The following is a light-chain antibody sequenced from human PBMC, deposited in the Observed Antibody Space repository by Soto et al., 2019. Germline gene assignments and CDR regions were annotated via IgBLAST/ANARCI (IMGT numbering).Light chain of an antibody. J-gene: IGKJ1*01. Sequence: EIVRPQYPATLSVSPGERATLSCRASQSVNSNLAWYQQKPGQAPRLLIYGASSRATGIPDRFSGSGSGTDFTLTISRLEPEDFAVYYCQQYGSSPWTFGQGTKVDI. V-gene: IGKV3-20*01. CDR1: QSVNSN. CDR2: GAS. CDR3: QQYGSSPWT.